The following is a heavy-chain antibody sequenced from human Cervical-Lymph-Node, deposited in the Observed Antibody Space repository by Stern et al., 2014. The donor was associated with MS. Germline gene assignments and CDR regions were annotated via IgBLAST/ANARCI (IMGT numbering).Heavy chain of an antibody. D-gene: IGHD2-15*01. J-gene: IGHJ5*02. CDR3: ARATEEKAVVVVAATPLNWFDP. V-gene: IGHV4-31*03. CDR2: IYYSGST. Sequence: QVQLQESGPGLVKPSQTLSLTCTVSGGSISSGGYYWSWIRQHPGKGLGWIGYIYYSGSTYYNPSLKSRVTISVDTSKNQFSLKLSSVTAADTAVYYCARATEEKAVVVVAATPLNWFDPWGQGTLVTVSS. CDR1: GGSISSGGYY.